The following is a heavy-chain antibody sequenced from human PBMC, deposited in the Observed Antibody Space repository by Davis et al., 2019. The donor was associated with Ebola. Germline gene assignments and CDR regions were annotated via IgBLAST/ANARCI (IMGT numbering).Heavy chain of an antibody. CDR3: AKDGSTTVQGWCFDL. D-gene: IGHD4-17*01. J-gene: IGHJ2*01. Sequence: SLKISCAASGFTFDDYAMHWVRQAPGKGLEWVSGISWNSGSIGYADSVKGRFTISRDNAKNSLYLQMNSLRAEDTALYYCAKDGSTTVQGWCFDLWGRGTLVTVSS. CDR2: ISWNSGSI. CDR1: GFTFDDYA. V-gene: IGHV3-9*01.